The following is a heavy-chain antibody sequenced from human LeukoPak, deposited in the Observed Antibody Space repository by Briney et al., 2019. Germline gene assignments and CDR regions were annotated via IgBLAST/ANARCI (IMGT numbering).Heavy chain of an antibody. D-gene: IGHD4-17*01. Sequence: GASVKVSCKASGYTFTGHYIHWVRQAPGQGLEWMGCINPNRGDTNYAQKFQGRVSITADESTSTGYMEVSSLRSEDTAVYYCAIFQGTYGDNENDYWGQGTLVTVSS. J-gene: IGHJ4*02. CDR1: GYTFTGHY. CDR2: INPNRGDT. V-gene: IGHV1-2*02. CDR3: AIFQGTYGDNENDY.